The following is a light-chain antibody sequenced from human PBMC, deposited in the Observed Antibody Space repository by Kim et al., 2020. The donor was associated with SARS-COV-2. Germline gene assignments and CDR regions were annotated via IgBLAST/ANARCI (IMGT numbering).Light chain of an antibody. CDR3: QQRSNWPIT. CDR2: DVS. Sequence: LSPGERATLSCRASQSVSSYLAWCQQKPGQAPRLLICDVSNRATGIPARFSGSGSGTDFTLTISSLEPEDFAVYYCQQRSNWPITFGQGTRLEIK. CDR1: QSVSSY. J-gene: IGKJ5*01. V-gene: IGKV3-11*01.